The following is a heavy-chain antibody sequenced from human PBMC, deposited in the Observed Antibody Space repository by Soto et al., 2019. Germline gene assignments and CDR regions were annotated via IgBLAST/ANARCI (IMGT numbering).Heavy chain of an antibody. D-gene: IGHD6-19*01. Sequence: EVQLLESGGGLVQPGGSLRLSCAASGFTLSSYAMSWVRQAPVKGLEWVSSITGSGAGTYYTDSVKGRFTISRDNSKNTLYLQMNSLRAEDTAVYYCGKYSSGWDFDSWGQGTLVTVSS. J-gene: IGHJ4*02. CDR1: GFTLSSYA. CDR2: ITGSGAGT. CDR3: GKYSSGWDFDS. V-gene: IGHV3-23*01.